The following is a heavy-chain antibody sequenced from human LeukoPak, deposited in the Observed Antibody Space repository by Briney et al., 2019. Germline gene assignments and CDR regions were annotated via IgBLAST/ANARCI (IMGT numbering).Heavy chain of an antibody. Sequence: GESLKISCKGSGYRFPTYWIAWVRQMPGKGLEWMGIIYPDESNIRYSPSFQGQATISADKSISTAYLQWSSLKASDTAMYYCARPPSRGYSSSFEYWGQGTLVTVSS. CDR2: IYPDESNI. D-gene: IGHD2-2*03. CDR3: ARPPSRGYSSSFEY. V-gene: IGHV5-51*01. CDR1: GYRFPTYW. J-gene: IGHJ4*02.